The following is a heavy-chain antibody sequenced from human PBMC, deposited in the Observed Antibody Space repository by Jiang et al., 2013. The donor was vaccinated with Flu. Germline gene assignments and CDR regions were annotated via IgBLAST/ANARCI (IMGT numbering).Heavy chain of an antibody. Sequence: VQLVESGGGVVQPGGSLRVSCAASGFNFNYYAMYWVRQAPGKGLEWVASIWHDGSNTHYADSVQGRFTVSRENSKDTLYLQMNSLTPEDTAVYFCATLRGSTYDTYLMDFWGQGTLVTVS. CDR3: ATLRGSTYDTYLMDF. J-gene: IGHJ4*02. D-gene: IGHD2-2*01. V-gene: IGHV3-30*02. CDR1: GFNFNYYA. CDR2: IWHDGSNT.